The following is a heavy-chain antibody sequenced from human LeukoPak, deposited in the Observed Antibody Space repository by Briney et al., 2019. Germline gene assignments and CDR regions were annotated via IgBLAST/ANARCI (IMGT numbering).Heavy chain of an antibody. CDR1: GFTLSTNH. J-gene: IGHJ4*02. Sequence: GGSQRLSCAASGFTLSTNHMSWVRQSPGKGLEWVSVTYRGGTTDYADFVKDRFSSYRDTSKNTLDLQMNSLRAEDTAVYYCARVLGSPSYFDDWGQGTLVTVSP. CDR2: TYRGGTT. D-gene: IGHD3-16*01. V-gene: IGHV3-66*01. CDR3: ARVLGSPSYFDD.